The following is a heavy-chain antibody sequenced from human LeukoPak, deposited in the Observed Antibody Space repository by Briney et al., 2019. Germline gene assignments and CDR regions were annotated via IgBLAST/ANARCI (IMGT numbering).Heavy chain of an antibody. CDR3: ARDADFQYPYYYYMDI. J-gene: IGHJ6*03. V-gene: IGHV4-4*02. D-gene: IGHD2-21*02. CDR1: GGSITTDNW. Sequence: SETLSLTCAVSGGSITTDNWWIWFRQPPGKGLEWIGEIFRSGSTNYNPSLKSRVTISVDNSKKQFSLRLTSVTAADTAVYYCARDADFQYPYYYYMDIWGKGTAVTVSS. CDR2: IFRSGST.